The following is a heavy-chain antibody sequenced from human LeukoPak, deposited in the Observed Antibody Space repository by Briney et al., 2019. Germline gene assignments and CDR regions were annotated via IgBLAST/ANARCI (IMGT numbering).Heavy chain of an antibody. Sequence: SETLSLTCTVSGGSISSSSYYWGWIRQPPGKGLEWIGSIYYSGSTYYNPSLKSRVTISVDTSKNQFSLKLSSVTAADTAVYYCASLYDSSGYYYVRSGGYDPWGQGTLVTVSS. D-gene: IGHD3-22*01. V-gene: IGHV4-39*07. CDR3: ASLYDSSGYYYVRSGGYDP. CDR1: GGSISSSSYY. J-gene: IGHJ5*02. CDR2: IYYSGST.